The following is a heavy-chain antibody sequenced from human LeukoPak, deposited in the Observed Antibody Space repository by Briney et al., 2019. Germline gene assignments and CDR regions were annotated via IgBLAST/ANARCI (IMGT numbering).Heavy chain of an antibody. CDR1: GSTLSTYA. V-gene: IGHV3-21*01. CDR2: ISSSSSYI. D-gene: IGHD6-6*01. Sequence: GGSLRLSCAVSGSTLSTYAMNWVRQAPGKGLEWVSSISSSSSYIYYIESVKGRFSISRDNAKNSVFLQMNSLRAEDTAVYYCAKGIGTSSGVDYWGQGTLVTVSS. J-gene: IGHJ4*02. CDR3: AKGIGTSSGVDY.